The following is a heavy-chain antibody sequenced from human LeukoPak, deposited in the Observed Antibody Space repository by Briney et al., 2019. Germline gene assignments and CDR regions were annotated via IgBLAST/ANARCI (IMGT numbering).Heavy chain of an antibody. J-gene: IGHJ4*02. CDR1: GGTFSSYA. CDR2: IIPIFGTA. D-gene: IGHD3-16*01. Sequence: GASVTVSCKASGGTFSSYAISWVRQAPGQGLEWMGGIIPIFGTANYAQKFQGRVTITADESTSTAYMELSSLRSEDTAVYYCARDGGILADYWGQGTLVTVSS. CDR3: ARDGGILADY. V-gene: IGHV1-69*13.